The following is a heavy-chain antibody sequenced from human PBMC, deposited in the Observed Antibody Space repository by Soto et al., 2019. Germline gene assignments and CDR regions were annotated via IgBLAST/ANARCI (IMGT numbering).Heavy chain of an antibody. CDR3: ARAITMIVVDLNY. J-gene: IGHJ4*02. CDR1: GYTFTSYD. CDR2: INPNGGST. Sequence: APVKVSCKASGYTFTSYDINWVRQATGQGLEWMGMINPNGGSTSYAQRFQGRVTMTRDTSTSTVYMELSSLRSEDTAVYYCARAITMIVVDLNYWGQGTLVTVSS. D-gene: IGHD3-22*01. V-gene: IGHV1-46*03.